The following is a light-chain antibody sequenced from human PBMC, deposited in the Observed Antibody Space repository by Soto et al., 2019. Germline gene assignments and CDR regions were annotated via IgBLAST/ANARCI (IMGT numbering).Light chain of an antibody. J-gene: IGKJ2*01. CDR2: SAS. CDR1: ETIIDY. V-gene: IGKV1-39*01. Sequence: DIPMSQSPSSLSASVGDSVTITCRASETIIDYLNWYQQQPGEAPKLLIFSASSLHSGVPSRFRGSGSGTHFTLTISSLQPEDFATYFCQQSFGAPRTFGQGTKLQAK. CDR3: QQSFGAPRT.